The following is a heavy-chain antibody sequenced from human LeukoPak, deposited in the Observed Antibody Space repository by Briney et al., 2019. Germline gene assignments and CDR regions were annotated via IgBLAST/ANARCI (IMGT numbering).Heavy chain of an antibody. CDR2: IRASGALT. Sequence: GGSLRLSCAASGFSFSNYAMSWVRQAPGKGLEWVSGIRASGALTNYADSVKGRFTISRDDYKTTLYLQMNSLRAEDTAIYFCARDTDVAEVLFAYFDIWGQGTLVRLSS. J-gene: IGHJ4*02. CDR1: GFSFSNYA. V-gene: IGHV3-23*01. CDR3: ARDTDVAEVLFAYFDI. D-gene: IGHD1-14*01.